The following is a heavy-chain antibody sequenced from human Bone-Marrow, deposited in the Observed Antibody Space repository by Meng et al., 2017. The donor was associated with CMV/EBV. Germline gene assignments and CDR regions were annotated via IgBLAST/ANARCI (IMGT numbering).Heavy chain of an antibody. Sequence: GESLKISCAASGFTFTTYWMTWVRQAPEKGLEWVASIKQDGSEKYYVDSVKGRFTISRDNAKNSLYLQMNSLRAEDTAVYFCARAPYPAPQDYWGQGTLVTGS. CDR2: IKQDGSEK. V-gene: IGHV3-7*01. CDR1: GFTFTTYW. CDR3: ARAPYPAPQDY. J-gene: IGHJ4*02.